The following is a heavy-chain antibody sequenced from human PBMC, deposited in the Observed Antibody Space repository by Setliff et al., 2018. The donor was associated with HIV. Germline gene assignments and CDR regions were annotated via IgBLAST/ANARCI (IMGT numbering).Heavy chain of an antibody. CDR1: GGSISSYY. D-gene: IGHD6-13*01. CDR3: ARGSSWQYYYYYYMDV. Sequence: SETLSLTCTVSGGSISSYYWRWIRQPPGTGLEWIWYIYYSGSTNYNPSLKSRVTISVDTSKNQFSLKLTSVTAADTAVYYCARGSSWQYYYYYYMDVWGKGTTVTVSS. J-gene: IGHJ6*03. V-gene: IGHV4-59*01. CDR2: IYYSGST.